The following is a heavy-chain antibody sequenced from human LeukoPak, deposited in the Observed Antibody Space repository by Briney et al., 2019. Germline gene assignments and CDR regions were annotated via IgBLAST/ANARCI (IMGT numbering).Heavy chain of an antibody. CDR2: LYYSGST. CDR3: ARQLSSSGWYLAFDI. J-gene: IGHJ3*02. V-gene: IGHV4-59*08. D-gene: IGHD6-19*01. Sequence: SETLSLTRTVSGGSISSYYWSWIRQPPGKGLEWIGYLYYSGSTNYNPSLKSRVTISVDTSKNQFSLKLSSVTAADTAVYYCARQLSSSGWYLAFDIWGQGTMVTVSS. CDR1: GGSISSYY.